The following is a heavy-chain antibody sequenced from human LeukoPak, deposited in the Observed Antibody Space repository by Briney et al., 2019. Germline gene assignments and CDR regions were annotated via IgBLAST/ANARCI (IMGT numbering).Heavy chain of an antibody. Sequence: GGSLRLSCAASGFTFSSYAMSWVRQAPGKGLEWVSAISGSGGSTYYADSVKGRFTISRDNSKNTLYLQMNSLRSEDTAVYYCATLGWSGRSEFDYRGQGSLVTVSS. CDR2: ISGSGGST. D-gene: IGHD1-14*01. CDR1: GFTFSSYA. V-gene: IGHV3-23*01. J-gene: IGHJ4*02. CDR3: ATLGWSGRSEFDY.